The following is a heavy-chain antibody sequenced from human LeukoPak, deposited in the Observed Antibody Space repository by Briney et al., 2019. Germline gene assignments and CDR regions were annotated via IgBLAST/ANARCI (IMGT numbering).Heavy chain of an antibody. J-gene: IGHJ4*02. V-gene: IGHV4-38-2*02. CDR2: IYHSGST. CDR3: ASVCSSTSCYRDY. CDR1: GYSISIAYY. Sequence: SETLSLTCTVSGYSISIAYYWGWIRQPPGKGLEWIGRIYHSGSTYDNASLKSRVTISVDTSKNQFSLRLSSVTAADTAVYYCASVCSSTSCYRDYWGQGTLVTVSS. D-gene: IGHD2-2*01.